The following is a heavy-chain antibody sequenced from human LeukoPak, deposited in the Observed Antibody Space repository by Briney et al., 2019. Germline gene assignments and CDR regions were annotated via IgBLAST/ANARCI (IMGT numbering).Heavy chain of an antibody. J-gene: IGHJ5*02. Sequence: SGPTLVNPTQTLTLTCTFSGFSLSTSGVGVGWIRQPPGKALEWLALIYWDDDKRYSPSLKSRLTITKDTSKNQVVLTMTNMDPVDTATYYCAHSISIFGVVIIFNWFDPWGQGTLVSVSS. V-gene: IGHV2-5*02. CDR1: GFSLSTSGVG. D-gene: IGHD3-3*01. CDR3: AHSISIFGVVIIFNWFDP. CDR2: IYWDDDK.